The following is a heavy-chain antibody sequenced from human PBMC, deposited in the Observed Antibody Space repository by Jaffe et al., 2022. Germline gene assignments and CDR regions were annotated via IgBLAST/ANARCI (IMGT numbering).Heavy chain of an antibody. Sequence: QVQLQESGPGLVKPSQTLSLTCTVSGGSISSGSYYWSWIRQPAGKGLEWIGRIYTSGSTNYNPSLKSRVTISVDTSKNQFSLKLSSVTAADTAVYYCARVGPEGAYYYYYMDVWGKGTTVTVSS. CDR2: IYTSGST. CDR3: ARVGPEGAYYYYYMDV. CDR1: GGSISSGSYY. J-gene: IGHJ6*03. V-gene: IGHV4-61*02.